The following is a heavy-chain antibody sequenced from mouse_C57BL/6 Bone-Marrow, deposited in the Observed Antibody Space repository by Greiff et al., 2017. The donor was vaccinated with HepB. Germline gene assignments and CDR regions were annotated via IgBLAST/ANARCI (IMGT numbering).Heavy chain of an antibody. J-gene: IGHJ3*01. D-gene: IGHD2-3*01. Sequence: QVQLQQSGAELVRPGASVKLSCKASGYTFTDYYINWVKQRPGQGLEWIARIYPGSGNTYYNEKFKGKATLTAEKSSSTAYMQLSSLTSEDSAVYFCAFIYDGYYGFAYWGQGTLVTVSA. CDR3: AFIYDGYYGFAY. V-gene: IGHV1-76*01. CDR1: GYTFTDYY. CDR2: IYPGSGNT.